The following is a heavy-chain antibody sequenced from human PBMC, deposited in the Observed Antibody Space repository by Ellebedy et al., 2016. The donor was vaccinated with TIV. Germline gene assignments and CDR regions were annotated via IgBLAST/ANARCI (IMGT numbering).Heavy chain of an antibody. Sequence: AASVKVSCKASGYTFTGFYMHWVRQAPGQGLEWMGWINPNSGGTNYAQKFQGRVTMTRDTSISTAYMELSRLRSDDKAVYYCESRPPKGDSGPWGQGTLVTVSS. J-gene: IGHJ5*02. CDR3: ESRPPKGDSGP. V-gene: IGHV1-2*02. D-gene: IGHD2-21*02. CDR2: INPNSGGT. CDR1: GYTFTGFY.